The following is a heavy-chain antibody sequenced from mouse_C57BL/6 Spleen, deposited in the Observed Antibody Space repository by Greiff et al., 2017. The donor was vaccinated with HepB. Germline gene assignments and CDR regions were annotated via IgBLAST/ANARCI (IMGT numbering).Heavy chain of an antibody. CDR3: ARVALYDGYYGGDARDY. V-gene: IGHV1-53*01. CDR2: INPSNGGT. D-gene: IGHD2-3*01. Sequence: QVQLQQPGTELVKPGASVKLSCKASGYTFTSYWMHWVKQRPGQGLEWIGNINPSNGGTNYNEKFKSKATLTVDKSSSTAYMQLSSLTSEDSAVYYCARVALYDGYYGGDARDYWGQGTSGTVSS. J-gene: IGHJ4*01. CDR1: GYTFTSYW.